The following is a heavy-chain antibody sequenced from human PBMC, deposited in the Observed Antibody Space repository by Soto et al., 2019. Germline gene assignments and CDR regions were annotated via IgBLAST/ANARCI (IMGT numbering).Heavy chain of an antibody. CDR1: GFTVSSNY. J-gene: IGHJ3*01. CDR2: IYSRDDT. CDR3: ETDRAGSQGLDV. Sequence: PGGSLRLSCAAVGFTVSSNYMNWVRQAPGKGLEWVSVIYSRDDTYYAESMKGRFTISRNTSKNTVYLQIDNIRREDTALYYCETDRAGSQGLDVWGQGTTVTVS. V-gene: IGHV3-53*01. D-gene: IGHD3-10*01.